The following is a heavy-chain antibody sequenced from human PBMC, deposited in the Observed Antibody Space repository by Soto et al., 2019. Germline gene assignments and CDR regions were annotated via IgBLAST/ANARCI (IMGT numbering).Heavy chain of an antibody. CDR2: INPNSGGT. D-gene: IGHD2-8*02. V-gene: IGHV1-2*04. CDR1: GYSFTGCY. J-gene: IGHJ4*02. Sequence: ASVKVSCEASGYSFTGCYMHWVRQAPGQGLEWMGWINPNSGGTNYAQKFQGWVTMTRDTSISTAYMELSRLRSDDTAVYYCARGLDLVLDYWGQGTLVTVSS. CDR3: ARGLDLVLDY.